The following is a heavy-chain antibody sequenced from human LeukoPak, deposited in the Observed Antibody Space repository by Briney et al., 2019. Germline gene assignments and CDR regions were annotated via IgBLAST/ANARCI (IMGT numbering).Heavy chain of an antibody. CDR2: ISNSGRNT. Sequence: GGSLTLSCAASGFTFSSYTMSWVRQAPGKGLEWVSTISNSGRNTFYTDSVKGRFTISRDNSKNTLYLQMNSLRAGDTAVYSCARARGYCAADRSRYAFDYWGQGTLVTVSS. CDR1: GFTFSSYT. D-gene: IGHD2-21*02. V-gene: IGHV3-23*01. J-gene: IGHJ4*02. CDR3: ARARGYCAADRSRYAFDY.